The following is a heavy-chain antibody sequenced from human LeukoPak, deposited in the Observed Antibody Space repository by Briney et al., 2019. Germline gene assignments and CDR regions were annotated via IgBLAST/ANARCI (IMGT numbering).Heavy chain of an antibody. D-gene: IGHD2-15*01. CDR2: IGGSDDTT. Sequence: PGGSLRLSCAASGSSLRTYAMNWVRQVPGKGLEWVSSIGGSDDTTYYADSVKGRFTISSDFSTNTVSLQMNSLRAEDTAVYFCAKGLVVNDNYFDNWGQGTLVTVSS. CDR1: GSSLRTYA. J-gene: IGHJ4*02. V-gene: IGHV3-23*01. CDR3: AKGLVVNDNYFDN.